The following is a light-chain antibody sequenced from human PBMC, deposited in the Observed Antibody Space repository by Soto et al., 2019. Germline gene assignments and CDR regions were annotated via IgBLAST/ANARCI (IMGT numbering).Light chain of an antibody. CDR3: QQYDRSPWT. CDR2: GAS. Sequence: EIVLTQSPGTLSLSPGERATLSCRASQSVSSSYLAWHQQKPGQAPRLLIYGASSRATGIPDRFSGSGSGTDLTLTISRLEPEDFAVYYWQQYDRSPWTFGQGTKVEIK. J-gene: IGKJ1*01. V-gene: IGKV3-20*01. CDR1: QSVSSSY.